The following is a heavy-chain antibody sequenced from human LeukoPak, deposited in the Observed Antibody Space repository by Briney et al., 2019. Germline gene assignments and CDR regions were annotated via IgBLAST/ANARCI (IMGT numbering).Heavy chain of an antibody. CDR3: IANLDH. D-gene: IGHD1-1*01. CDR2: LKSKTDGGTS. V-gene: IGHV3-15*01. CDR1: GITFSDAW. Sequence: GGSLRLSCKVSGITFSDAWMSWVRQAPGKGLEWVGLLKSKTDGGTSDYAAPVKGRFSVSRNDSENMLFLQMDSPNIDDTGVYYCIANLDHWGQGTLVTVSS. J-gene: IGHJ4*02.